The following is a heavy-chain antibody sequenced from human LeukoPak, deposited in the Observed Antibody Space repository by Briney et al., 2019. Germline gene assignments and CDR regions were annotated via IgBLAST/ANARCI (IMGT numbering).Heavy chain of an antibody. CDR1: GDSISDYY. J-gene: IGHJ5*02. Sequence: KPSETLSLTCTVSGDSISDYYWSWIRQPPGKGLEWIGEVYYSGSTHYNPSLKSRLTISVDTSKNQFSLRLRSVTAEDTAMYYCARELDGDGGWFDPWGQGTLVTVSS. CDR3: ARELDGDGGWFDP. V-gene: IGHV4-59*01. D-gene: IGHD5-24*01. CDR2: VYYSGST.